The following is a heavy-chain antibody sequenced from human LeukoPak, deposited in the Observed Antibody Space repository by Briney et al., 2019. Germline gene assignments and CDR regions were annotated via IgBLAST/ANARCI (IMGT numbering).Heavy chain of an antibody. CDR2: ISGDGRIT. D-gene: IGHD2-2*01. J-gene: IGHJ4*02. CDR1: GFTLSSYA. CDR3: ATKGLVSVPSRYHFDY. V-gene: IGHV3-23*01. Sequence: GGSLRLSCAASGFTLSSYAMSWVRQAPGKGLEWVSAISGDGRITHHADSVRGRFTISRDNSKNTLYLQMNSLRAEDTAIYYCATKGLVSVPSRYHFDYWGQGTLVTVSS.